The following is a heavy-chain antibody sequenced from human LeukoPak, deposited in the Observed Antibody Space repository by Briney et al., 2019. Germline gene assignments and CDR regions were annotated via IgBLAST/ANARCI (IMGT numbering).Heavy chain of an antibody. V-gene: IGHV4-34*01. D-gene: IGHD6-19*01. CDR1: GGSISSGYY. CDR2: INHSGST. Sequence: PSETLSLTCTVSGGSISSGYYWSWIRQPPGKGLEWIGEINHSGSTNYNPSLKSRVTISVDTSKNQFSLKLSSVTAADTAVYYCARLIAVAGTGIDYWGQGTLVTVSS. J-gene: IGHJ4*02. CDR3: ARLIAVAGTGIDY.